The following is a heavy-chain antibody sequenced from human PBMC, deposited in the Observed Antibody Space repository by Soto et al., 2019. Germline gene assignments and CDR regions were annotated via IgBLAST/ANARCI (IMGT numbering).Heavy chain of an antibody. CDR2: IYHSGST. CDR1: GGSISSSNW. D-gene: IGHD2-2*01. V-gene: IGHV4-4*02. Sequence: QVQLQESGPGLVKPSGTLSLTCAVSGGSISSSNWWSWVRQPPGKGLEWIGEIYHSGSTNYNPSLKSRVTISVDKSKNQFSLKLSAVTAADTAVYYCARGGRVVVVPAAAEYYFDYWGQGTLVTVSS. CDR3: ARGGRVVVVPAAAEYYFDY. J-gene: IGHJ4*02.